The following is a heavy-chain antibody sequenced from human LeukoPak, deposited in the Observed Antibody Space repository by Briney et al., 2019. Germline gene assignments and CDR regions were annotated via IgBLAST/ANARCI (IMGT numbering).Heavy chain of an antibody. CDR2: ISGSGDIT. J-gene: IGHJ4*02. V-gene: IGHV3-23*01. CDR3: AARPGDLAVPFDY. Sequence: GGPLRLSCAASGFTFDTHAMTWVRQAPGKGLEYVSLISGSGDITYYAHSLKDRFTISRDNSKTTLYLQMHSLRAEDTAMYYCAARPGDLAVPFDYWGQGTLVIVSS. CDR1: GFTFDTHA. D-gene: IGHD3-10*01.